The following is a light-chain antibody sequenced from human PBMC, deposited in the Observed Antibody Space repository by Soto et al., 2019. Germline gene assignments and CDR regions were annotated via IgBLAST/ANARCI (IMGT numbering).Light chain of an antibody. CDR2: GAS. J-gene: IGKJ5*01. CDR1: HDISNY. CDR3: QQYDDLPIT. Sequence: DIQMAQSPSSLSASVGDRVSITCQASHDISNYLNWYQQKPGKAPKVLIYGASNLETGVPSRFSGGGSGTDFTLTISSLQPEDFATYFCQQYDDLPITFGLGTRLEIK. V-gene: IGKV1-33*01.